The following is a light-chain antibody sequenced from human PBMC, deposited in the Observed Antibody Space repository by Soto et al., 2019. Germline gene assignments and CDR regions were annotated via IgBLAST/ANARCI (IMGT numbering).Light chain of an antibody. V-gene: IGKV1-27*01. CDR3: QKYNSAPLT. Sequence: DVQMTQSPSSLSAFVGDRVTITCRASQGIAPYLAWFQQKPGKVPKLLIYATSTLQSGVPSRFSGSGSGTDFTLTINSLQPEDVRTYYCQKYNSAPLTFGGGTKVDLK. CDR2: ATS. J-gene: IGKJ4*01. CDR1: QGIAPY.